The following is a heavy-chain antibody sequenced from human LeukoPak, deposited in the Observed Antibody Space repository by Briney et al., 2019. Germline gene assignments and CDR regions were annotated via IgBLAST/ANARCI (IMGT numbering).Heavy chain of an antibody. Sequence: GGSLRLSCGDSGFTFSKYIMNWVRQAPGKGLEWVSSITNSSSYIYYADSVKGRFTSSRDNAKNSLYLQMNSLRADDTAVYYCARSYDGSGFSDWGQGTLVTVSS. V-gene: IGHV3-21*01. D-gene: IGHD3-3*01. CDR1: GFTFSKYI. CDR3: ARSYDGSGFSD. CDR2: ITNSSSYI. J-gene: IGHJ4*02.